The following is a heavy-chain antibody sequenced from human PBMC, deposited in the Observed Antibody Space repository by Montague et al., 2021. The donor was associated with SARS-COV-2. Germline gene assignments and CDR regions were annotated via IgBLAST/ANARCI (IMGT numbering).Heavy chain of an antibody. CDR1: GGSFSRYY. Sequence: SETLSLTCAVSGGSFSRYYWSWIRQPPGKGLEWIGEISQSGNTKYNPSLQSRVSISLDTSRNQFSLKLTSVAAADTAVYYCARLRDGVVPSPILGVGPYYSYYSMDVGGRGTTGTVSS. V-gene: IGHV4-34*01. CDR3: ARLRDGVVPSPILGVGPYYSYYSMDV. J-gene: IGHJ6*03. CDR2: ISQSGNT. D-gene: IGHD3-10*01.